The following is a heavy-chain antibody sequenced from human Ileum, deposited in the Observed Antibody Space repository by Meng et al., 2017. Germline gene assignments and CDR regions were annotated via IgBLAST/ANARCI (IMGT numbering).Heavy chain of an antibody. Sequence: GESLKISCAASGFSFSNAWMTWVRQAPGKGLEWVGRIKSKSDGGTTDYAAPMKGRFTISRDDSENTLYLQMNSLKTEDTAVYYCAAANYDSGTYYNDIWGQGTLVTVSS. J-gene: IGHJ4*02. CDR2: IKSKSDGGTT. CDR3: AAANYDSGTYYNDI. V-gene: IGHV3-15*01. D-gene: IGHD3-10*01. CDR1: GFSFSNAW.